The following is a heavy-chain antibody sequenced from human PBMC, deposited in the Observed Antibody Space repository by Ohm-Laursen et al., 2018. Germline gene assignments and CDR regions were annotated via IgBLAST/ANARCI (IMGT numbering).Heavy chain of an antibody. CDR1: GGSISSYY. Sequence: SETLSLTCTVPGGSISSYYWSWIRQPPGKGLEWIGYIYNSGATNYNPSLKSRVTISVDTSKNQFSLKLSSVTAADTAVYYCAKDLSLITIFGVSGWFDPWGQGTLVTVSS. CDR3: AKDLSLITIFGVSGWFDP. J-gene: IGHJ5*02. D-gene: IGHD3-3*01. V-gene: IGHV4-59*01. CDR2: IYNSGAT.